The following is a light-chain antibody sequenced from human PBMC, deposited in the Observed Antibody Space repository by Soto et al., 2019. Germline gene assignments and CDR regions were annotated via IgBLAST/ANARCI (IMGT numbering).Light chain of an antibody. V-gene: IGLV1-47*01. J-gene: IGLJ3*02. CDR1: SSNIGTNY. CDR3: AAWDDSLSGWL. Sequence: QSVLTQPPSASGTPVQRVTISCSGSSSNIGTNYVYWYQQFPGTAPKLLIHRSNQRPSGVPDRFSGSKSGTSASLAISGLRSEDEADYFCAAWDDSLSGWLFGGGTKLTVL. CDR2: RSN.